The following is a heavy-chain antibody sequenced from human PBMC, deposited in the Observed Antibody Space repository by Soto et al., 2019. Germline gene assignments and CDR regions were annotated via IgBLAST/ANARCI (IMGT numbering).Heavy chain of an antibody. CDR2: IITMFGTA. D-gene: IGHD3-22*01. CDR3: ARVGPAHYDDISGYYSPLDS. Sequence: QVQLVQSGAEVKKPGSSVKVSCKASGDTFSSYAINWVRQAPGQWLEWMGGIITMFGTANYARKFKGRVTITEGDSRGTVYMELSSLRSEDTAVYYCARVGPAHYDDISGYYSPLDSWGQGTLVTVSS. V-gene: IGHV1-69*01. J-gene: IGHJ4*02. CDR1: GDTFSSYA.